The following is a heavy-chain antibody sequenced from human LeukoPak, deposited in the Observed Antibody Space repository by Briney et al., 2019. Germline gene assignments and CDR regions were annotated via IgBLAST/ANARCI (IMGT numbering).Heavy chain of an antibody. CDR3: ARGRQDNSLRRFDY. J-gene: IGHJ4*02. Sequence: PGGSLRLSCAASGFTFSSYSMNWVRQAPGKGLEWASSISSSSSYIYYADSVKGRFTISRDNAKNSLYLQMNSLRAEDTAVYYCARGRQDNSLRRFDYWGQGTLVTVSS. CDR1: GFTFSSYS. V-gene: IGHV3-21*01. CDR2: ISSSSSYI. D-gene: IGHD1-20*01.